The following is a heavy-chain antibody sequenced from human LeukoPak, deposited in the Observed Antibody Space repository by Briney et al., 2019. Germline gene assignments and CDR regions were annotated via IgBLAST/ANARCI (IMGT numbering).Heavy chain of an antibody. CDR1: GYTFTNYF. CDR2: INPSGGST. V-gene: IGHV1-46*01. CDR3: ARGGSSSSPFFDY. D-gene: IGHD6-13*01. Sequence: ASVKVSCKASGYTFTNYFMRWVRQAPGQERVWMGIINPSGGSTSYAQKFQGRVTMTRDTSTSTVYMEVSSLRSEDTAVYYCARGGSSSSPFFDYWGQGTLVTVSS. J-gene: IGHJ4*02.